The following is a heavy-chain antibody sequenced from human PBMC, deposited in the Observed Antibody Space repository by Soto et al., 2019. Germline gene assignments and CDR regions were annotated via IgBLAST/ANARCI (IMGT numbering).Heavy chain of an antibody. V-gene: IGHV1-18*01. D-gene: IGHD2-2*01. CDR2: ISAYKAHT. CDR1: GYTFNSYG. J-gene: IGHJ6*02. CDR3: AREDLVVVPSALRYYGMDV. Sequence: QVQLVQSGAEVRKPGASVKVSCKASGYTFNSYGITWVRQAPGQGLEWMGWISAYKAHTNYAQKLQSRVTMTTDTSTSTAYMELRSLRSDDTAVYYCAREDLVVVPSALRYYGMDVWGQGTTVTVSS.